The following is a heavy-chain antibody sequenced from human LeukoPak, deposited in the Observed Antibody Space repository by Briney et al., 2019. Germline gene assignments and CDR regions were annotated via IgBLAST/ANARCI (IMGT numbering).Heavy chain of an antibody. D-gene: IGHD3-22*01. CDR1: GFTFSDYY. CDR2: IRSSGSSI. V-gene: IGHV3-11*01. Sequence: GGSLRLSCAASGFTFSDYYMSWIRQAPGKGLERVSYIRSSGSSIYYADSVKGRFTISRDNAKNSLYLQMNSLRAEDTAVYYCASFPSYFSDSSGHLDYWGQGTLVTVSS. CDR3: ASFPSYFSDSSGHLDY. J-gene: IGHJ4*02.